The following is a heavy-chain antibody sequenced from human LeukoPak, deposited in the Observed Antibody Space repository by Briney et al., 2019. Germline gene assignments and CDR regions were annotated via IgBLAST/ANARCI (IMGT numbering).Heavy chain of an antibody. V-gene: IGHV4-59*01. Sequence: PSETLSLTCTVSGGSTNNYYWNWIRQSPGKGLEWIGYIYYSGSTNYNPSLKSRVTISVDTSKNQFSLKLSSVTAADTAVYYCARGGSGYDSFYYYGMDVWGQGTTVTVSS. CDR1: GGSTNNYY. CDR2: IYYSGST. D-gene: IGHD5-12*01. CDR3: ARGGSGYDSFYYYGMDV. J-gene: IGHJ6*02.